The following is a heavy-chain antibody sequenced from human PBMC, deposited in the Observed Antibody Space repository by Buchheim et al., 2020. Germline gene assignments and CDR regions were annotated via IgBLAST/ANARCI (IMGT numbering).Heavy chain of an antibody. D-gene: IGHD3-10*01. Sequence: QVQLVQSGAEVKKPGASVKVSCKASGYTFTGYYMHWVRQAPGQGLEWMGWINPNSGGTNYAQKFQGWVTMTRDTSISTAYMELGRLRSDDTAVYYCARDLKEDYYGSGSWYYFDYWGQGTL. CDR2: INPNSGGT. CDR1: GYTFTGYY. V-gene: IGHV1-2*04. CDR3: ARDLKEDYYGSGSWYYFDY. J-gene: IGHJ4*02.